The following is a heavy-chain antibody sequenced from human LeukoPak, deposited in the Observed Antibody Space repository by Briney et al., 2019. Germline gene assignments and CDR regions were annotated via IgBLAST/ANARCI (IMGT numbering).Heavy chain of an antibody. CDR2: IKSKTDGGTT. CDR1: GFTFSNAW. Sequence: GGSLRLSCAAPGFTFSNAWMSWVRQAPGKGLGWVGRIKSKTDGGTTDYAAPVEGSFTISRDDSKNTLYLQMNSLKTEGTAVYYCTTDTHSRDYWGQGTLVTVSS. CDR3: TTDTHSRDY. J-gene: IGHJ4*02. V-gene: IGHV3-15*01.